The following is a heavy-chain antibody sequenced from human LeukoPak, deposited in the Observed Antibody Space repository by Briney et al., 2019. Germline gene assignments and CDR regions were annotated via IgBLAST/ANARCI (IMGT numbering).Heavy chain of an antibody. CDR2: ISSSSSYT. D-gene: IGHD1-1*01. CDR3: ASRTTRTTDDY. V-gene: IGHV3-21*01. Sequence: GGSLRLSCAASGFTFSSYSMNWVRQAPGKGLEWVSSISSSSSYTYYADSVKGRFTISRDNAKNSLYLQMNSLRAEDTAVYYCASRTTRTTDDYWGQGTLVTVSS. CDR1: GFTFSSYS. J-gene: IGHJ4*02.